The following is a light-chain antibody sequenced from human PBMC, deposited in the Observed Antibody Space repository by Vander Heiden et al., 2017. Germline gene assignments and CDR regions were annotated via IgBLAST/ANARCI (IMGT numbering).Light chain of an antibody. J-gene: IGLJ1*01. Sequence: QSALTQPASVSGAPGHSIPISCTGTSSDVGGYNYVSWYQQHPGKAPKLMIYDVSNRPPGVSNRFSGSKSGNTASLTISGLQAEDEADYYCSSYTSSSTLGYVFGTGTKVTVL. CDR3: SSYTSSSTLGYV. CDR2: DVS. V-gene: IGLV2-14*01. CDR1: SSDVGGYNY.